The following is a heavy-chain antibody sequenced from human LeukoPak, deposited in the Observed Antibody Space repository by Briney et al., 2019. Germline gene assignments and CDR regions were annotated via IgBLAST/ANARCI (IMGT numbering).Heavy chain of an antibody. D-gene: IGHD2-8*02. V-gene: IGHV1-46*01. CDR1: GGTFSSYA. CDR3: FTGGPDY. CDR2: INPRDGGI. Sequence: ASVKVSCKASGGTFSSYAISWVRQAPGQGLEWVGIINPRDGGISYARRLQGRITVTMDTSTSTVYMELSSLRSEDMATYYCFTGGPDYWGQGTLVTVSS. J-gene: IGHJ4*02.